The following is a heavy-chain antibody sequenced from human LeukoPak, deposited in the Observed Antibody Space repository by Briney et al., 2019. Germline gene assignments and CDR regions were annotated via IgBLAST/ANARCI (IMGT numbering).Heavy chain of an antibody. CDR1: GFIFSSYE. Sequence: PAGGSLRLSCAASGFIFSSYEMNWVRQAPGKGLEWVSYISSSASTVHYADSVKGRFTVSRDNAKNSLYLQMNSLRAEDTAVYYCAGDPTYYYGSGTYSHYYGMDVWGQGTTVTVSS. CDR2: ISSSASTV. D-gene: IGHD3-10*01. V-gene: IGHV3-48*03. J-gene: IGHJ6*02. CDR3: AGDPTYYYGSGTYSHYYGMDV.